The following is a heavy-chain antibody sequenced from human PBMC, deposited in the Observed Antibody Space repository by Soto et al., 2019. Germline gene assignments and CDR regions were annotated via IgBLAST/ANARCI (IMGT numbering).Heavy chain of an antibody. Sequence: SETLSLTCTVSGGSITSGGHYWSWIRQRPGKGLEWIGIIYYSGSTSYHPSLNSRVTISLDTSKNQFSLKLSSVTAADTVVYYCAGHYSSSWVYNYWGQGTLVTVSS. CDR1: GGSITSGGHY. CDR3: AGHYSSSWVYNY. V-gene: IGHV4-31*03. CDR2: IYYSGST. D-gene: IGHD6-6*01. J-gene: IGHJ4*02.